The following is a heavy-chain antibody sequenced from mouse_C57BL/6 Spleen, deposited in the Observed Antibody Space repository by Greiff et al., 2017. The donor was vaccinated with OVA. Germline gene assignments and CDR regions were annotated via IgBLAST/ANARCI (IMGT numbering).Heavy chain of an antibody. J-gene: IGHJ4*01. CDR2: IYPGDGDT. V-gene: IGHV1-82*01. CDR3: ATDNGNYAMDY. D-gene: IGHD2-1*01. Sequence: VKLMESGPELVKPGASVKISCKASGYAFSSSWMNWVKQRPGKGLEWIGRIYPGDGDTNYNGKFKGKATLTADKSSSTAYMQLSSLTSEDSAVYFCATDNGNYAMDYWGQGTSVTVSS. CDR1: GYAFSSSW.